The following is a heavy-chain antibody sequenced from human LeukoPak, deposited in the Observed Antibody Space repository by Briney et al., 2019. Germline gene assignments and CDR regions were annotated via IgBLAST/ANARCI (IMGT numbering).Heavy chain of an antibody. CDR1: GFTFSNVY. CDR3: ASGNYFDY. J-gene: IGHJ4*02. Sequence: GGSLRLSCAASGFTFSNVYMSWVRQAPGKGLEWVANIKQDGTEKHYVDSVKGRFTISRDNARNSLYLQMNSLRAEDTAVYFCASGNYFDYWGQGTLVAVSS. CDR2: IKQDGTEK. V-gene: IGHV3-7*01.